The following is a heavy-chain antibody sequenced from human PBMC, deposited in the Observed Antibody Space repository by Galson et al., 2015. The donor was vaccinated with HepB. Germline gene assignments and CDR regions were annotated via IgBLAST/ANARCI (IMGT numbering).Heavy chain of an antibody. CDR1: GFTFSSYG. D-gene: IGHD5-24*01. CDR3: ARGLREMATITGGMDV. Sequence: SLRLSCAASGFTFSSYGMHWVRQAPGKGLEWVANIKQDGSEKYYVDSVKGRFTISRDNSKNTLYLQMSSLSAEDTAVYHCARGLREMATITGGMDVWGQGTTVTVSS. J-gene: IGHJ6*02. V-gene: IGHV3-7*01. CDR2: IKQDGSEK.